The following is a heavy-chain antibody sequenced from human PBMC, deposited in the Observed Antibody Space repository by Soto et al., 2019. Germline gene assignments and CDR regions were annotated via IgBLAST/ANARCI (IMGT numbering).Heavy chain of an antibody. D-gene: IGHD5-12*01. J-gene: IGHJ2*01. CDR2: IIPIFGTV. Sequence: QVQLVQSGAEVKKPGSSVKVSCKASGGTFSSYAISWVRKAPGQGLEWMGGIIPIFGTVNYAQKFQGRVTITADESTSTAYMELGSLRSEDTAVYYCARGNHRWLQLWYFDLWGRGTLVTVSS. CDR1: GGTFSSYA. CDR3: ARGNHRWLQLWYFDL. V-gene: IGHV1-69*12.